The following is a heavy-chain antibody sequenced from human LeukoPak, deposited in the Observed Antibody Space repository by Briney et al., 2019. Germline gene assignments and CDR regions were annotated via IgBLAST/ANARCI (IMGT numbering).Heavy chain of an antibody. D-gene: IGHD4-17*01. CDR1: GGSISSYSYY. CDR2: IYYSGNT. V-gene: IGHV4-39*07. Sequence: PSDTLSLTCNVSGGSISSYSYYWGWIRQPPGKGLEWIGTIYYSGNTYYNPSLKSRVTISVDTSKNQFSLKLSSVTAADTAVYYCARALWTTEGVPGYWGQGTLVTVSS. CDR3: ARALWTTEGVPGY. J-gene: IGHJ4*02.